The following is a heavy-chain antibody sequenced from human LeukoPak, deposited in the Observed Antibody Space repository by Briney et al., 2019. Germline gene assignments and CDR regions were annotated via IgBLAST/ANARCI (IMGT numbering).Heavy chain of an antibody. J-gene: IGHJ4*02. CDR2: IIPIFGIA. CDR1: GGTFSSYA. D-gene: IGHD5-18*01. Sequence: HVASVKVSCKASGGTFSSYAISWVRHAPGQGLEWMGRIIPIFGIANYAQKFQGRVTITADKSTSTAYMELSSLRSEDTAVYYCARGSVDTAMVSEYYFDYWGQGTLVTVSS. V-gene: IGHV1-69*04. CDR3: ARGSVDTAMVSEYYFDY.